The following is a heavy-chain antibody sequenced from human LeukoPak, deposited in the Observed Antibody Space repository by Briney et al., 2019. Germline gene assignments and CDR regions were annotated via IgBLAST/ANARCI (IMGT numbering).Heavy chain of an antibody. CDR2: VVVGSGNT. V-gene: IGHV1-58*01. J-gene: IGHJ2*01. Sequence: SVKVSFKASGFTFTRSAVQWVRQARGQRLEWIGWVVVGSGNTNYAQKFQERVTITRDMSTSTAYMELSSLRSEDTAVYYCAAQGSSGWSSTWYFDLRGRGTLVTVSS. CDR1: GFTFTRSA. CDR3: AAQGSSGWSSTWYFDL. D-gene: IGHD6-19*01.